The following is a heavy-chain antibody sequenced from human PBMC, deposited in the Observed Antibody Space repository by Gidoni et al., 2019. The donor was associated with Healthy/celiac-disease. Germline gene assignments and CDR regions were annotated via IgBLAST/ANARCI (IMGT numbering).Heavy chain of an antibody. D-gene: IGHD3-10*01. Sequence: QVQLVQSGAEVKKPGASVKVSCKASGYTFTSYYMHWVRQAPGQGLEWMGIINPSGGSTSYAQKFQGRVTMTRDTSTSTVYMELSSLRSEDTAVYYCARNFGGSGSYTPVDYWGQGTLVTVSS. V-gene: IGHV1-46*01. CDR2: INPSGGST. CDR1: GYTFTSYY. J-gene: IGHJ4*02. CDR3: ARNFGGSGSYTPVDY.